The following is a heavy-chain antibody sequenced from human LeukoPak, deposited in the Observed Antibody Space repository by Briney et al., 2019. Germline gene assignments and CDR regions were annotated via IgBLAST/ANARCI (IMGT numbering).Heavy chain of an antibody. J-gene: IGHJ4*02. CDR3: ARDDDDFHHWD. V-gene: IGHV4-4*02. D-gene: IGHD3-3*01. CDR1: GGSIINTNW. CDR2: IYHNGNSGGT. Sequence: SETLSLTCAVSGGSIINTNWWSWVRQPPGKGLEWIGEIYHNGNSGGTTYNPSLKSRATISVDKSNNQFSLNLNSVTAADTAVYYCARDDDDFHHWDWGQGTLVTVSS.